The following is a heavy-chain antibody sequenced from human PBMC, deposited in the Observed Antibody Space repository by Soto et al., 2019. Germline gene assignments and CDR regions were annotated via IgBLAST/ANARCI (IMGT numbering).Heavy chain of an antibody. CDR3: AAGDKGYGGFSYHYYMDV. D-gene: IGHD4-17*01. J-gene: IGHJ6*03. Sequence: QMQLMQSGPEVKKPGTSVKVSCKASGFSFTSFAVQWVRQARGQRLEWIGWIVVGSGNTRYAQKFQERVTITWDSSTSTAYMELSSLRSEDTAVYDCAAGDKGYGGFSYHYYMDVWCKGTTVTASS. V-gene: IGHV1-58*01. CDR2: IVVGSGNT. CDR1: GFSFTSFA.